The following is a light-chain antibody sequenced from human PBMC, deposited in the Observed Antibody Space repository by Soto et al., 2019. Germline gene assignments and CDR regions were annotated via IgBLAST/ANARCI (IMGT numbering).Light chain of an antibody. CDR2: GTS. CDR3: QQFRP. V-gene: IGKV3-20*01. CDR1: QSVSSSS. J-gene: IGKJ1*01. Sequence: IVISQDRGSLALATGVDPSVSCRASQSVSSSSLAWYQQKPGQAPRLLISGTSSRATGIPDRFSGSGSRTDFTLTISSLEPEDSAVYFCQQFRPFGQGTKVDI.